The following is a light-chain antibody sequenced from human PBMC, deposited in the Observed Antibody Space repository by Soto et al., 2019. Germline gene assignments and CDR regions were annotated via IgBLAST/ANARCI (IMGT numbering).Light chain of an antibody. V-gene: IGKV1-5*01. Sequence: DIQTTQSPSTLSASVGDRVTITCRASQSISSWLAWYQQKPGKAPKLLIYDASSLQSGVPPRFSGSGSGTEFTLTIRSLQPDDIATYYCQQYSSYSAWTFGEGTKVDIK. CDR1: QSISSW. CDR2: DAS. J-gene: IGKJ1*01. CDR3: QQYSSYSAWT.